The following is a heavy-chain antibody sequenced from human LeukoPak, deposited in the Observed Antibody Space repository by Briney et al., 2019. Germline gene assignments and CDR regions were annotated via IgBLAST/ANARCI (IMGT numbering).Heavy chain of an antibody. CDR1: GYTFTSYD. V-gene: IGHV1-8*01. CDR3: AREDGVCSSTSCYYYYGMDV. CDR2: MNPNSGNT. D-gene: IGHD2-2*01. Sequence: GASVKVSCKASGYTFTSYDINWVRQATGQGLEWMGWMNPNSGNTGYAQKFQGRVTMTRNTSISTAYMELSSLRSEDTAVYYCAREDGVCSSTSCYYYYGMDVWGQGTTVTVSS. J-gene: IGHJ6*02.